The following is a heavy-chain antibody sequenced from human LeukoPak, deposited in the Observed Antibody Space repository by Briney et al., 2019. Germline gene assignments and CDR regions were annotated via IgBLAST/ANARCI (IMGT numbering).Heavy chain of an antibody. CDR1: GFTFSTKS. CDR3: ARDRTALNAFDV. V-gene: IGHV3-7*04. CDR2: IKQDGSEK. J-gene: IGHJ3*01. D-gene: IGHD6-25*01. Sequence: GGSLRLSCAVSGFTFSTKSMNWVRQAPGKGLEWVANIKQDGSEKYYVDSVKGRFTISRDNAKNSLYLQMNSLGAEDTAVYYCARDRTALNAFDVWGQRTLVTVSP.